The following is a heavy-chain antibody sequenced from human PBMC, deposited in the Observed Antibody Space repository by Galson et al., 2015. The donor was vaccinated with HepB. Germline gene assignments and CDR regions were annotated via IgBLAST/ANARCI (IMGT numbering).Heavy chain of an antibody. Sequence: SLRLSCAASGFTFSSYAMSWVRQAPGKGLEWVSAISGSGGSTYYADSVKGRFTISRDNSKNTLYLQMNSLRAEDTAVYYCAKVAIQVGALLRYGFDYWGQGTLVTVSS. CDR1: GFTFSSYA. D-gene: IGHD1-26*01. CDR3: AKVAIQVGALLRYGFDY. J-gene: IGHJ4*02. V-gene: IGHV3-23*01. CDR2: ISGSGGST.